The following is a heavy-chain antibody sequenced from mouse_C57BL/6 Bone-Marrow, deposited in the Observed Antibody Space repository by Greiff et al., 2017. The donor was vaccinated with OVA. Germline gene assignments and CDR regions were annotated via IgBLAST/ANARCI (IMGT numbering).Heavy chain of an antibody. D-gene: IGHD2-3*01. J-gene: IGHJ4*01. CDR3: ARFWLLGYYAMDY. V-gene: IGHV3-6*01. Sequence: ESGPGLVKPSQSLSLTCSVTGYSITSGYYWNWIRQFPGNKLEWMGYISYDGSNNYNPSLKNRISITRDTSKNQCFLKLNSVTTEDTATYYCARFWLLGYYAMDYWGQGTSVTVSS. CDR2: ISYDGSN. CDR1: GYSITSGYY.